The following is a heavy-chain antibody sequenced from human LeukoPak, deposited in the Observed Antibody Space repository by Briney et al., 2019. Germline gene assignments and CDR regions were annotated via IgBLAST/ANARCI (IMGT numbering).Heavy chain of an antibody. J-gene: IGHJ3*02. CDR3: AGSYYYDSGGYYHAYGDAFDI. V-gene: IGHV3-74*01. Sequence: PGGSLRLSCAASGFTFSSYWMHWVRQAPGKGLVWVSRIKSDGSSTTYADSVKGRFTISRDNSKNTLCLQMNSLRAEDTALYSCAGSYYYDSGGYYHAYGDAFDIWGQGTMVTVSS. CDR2: IKSDGSST. D-gene: IGHD3-22*01. CDR1: GFTFSSYW.